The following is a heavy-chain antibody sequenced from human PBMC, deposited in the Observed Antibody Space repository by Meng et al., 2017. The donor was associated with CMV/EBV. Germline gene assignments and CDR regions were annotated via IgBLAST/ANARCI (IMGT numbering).Heavy chain of an antibody. CDR1: GFELCSRAVG. CDR2: IYWVNDR. V-gene: IGHV2-5*02. Sequence: TLTEAGLQLGYPRLSLPSAPPFLGFELCSRAVGVCWIRQPPEKAGKGLEFIYWVNDRRYSPSITSRITLTKDSTNNHVVPTMTNLDPVDTATYYCAHSASWQHVRHWFDPWGQGTLVTVSS. J-gene: IGHJ5*02. CDR3: AHSASWQHVRHWFDP. D-gene: IGHD6-6*01.